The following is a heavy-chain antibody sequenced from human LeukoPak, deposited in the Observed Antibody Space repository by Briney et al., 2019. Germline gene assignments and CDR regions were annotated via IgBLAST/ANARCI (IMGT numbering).Heavy chain of an antibody. CDR2: ISGSGGST. D-gene: IGHD3-10*01. Sequence: PGGSLRLSCAASGFTFSSYAMSWVRQAPGKGLEWVAAISGSGGSTYYADSVKGRFTISRDNSKNTLYLQMNSLRAEDTAVYYCAKGLLWFGELSIEHWGQGTLVTVSS. CDR3: AKGLLWFGELSIEH. CDR1: GFTFSSYA. J-gene: IGHJ4*02. V-gene: IGHV3-23*01.